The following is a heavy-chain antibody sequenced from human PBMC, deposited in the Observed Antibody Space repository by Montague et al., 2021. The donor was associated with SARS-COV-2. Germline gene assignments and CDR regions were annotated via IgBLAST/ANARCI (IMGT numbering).Heavy chain of an antibody. J-gene: IGHJ3*02. CDR1: GFSIGSGDY. V-gene: IGHV4-38-2*02. Sequence: SETLSLTCTVSGFSIGSGDYWGWFLHPPRKGLEWFGSIYHSGTTYYNPSPQSRLTLSIDTSTNLFSLRLTSVTAAGTAVFFCVREKAGGHRNVFNIWGQGTTVTVSS. CDR2: IYHSGTT. CDR3: VREKAGGHRNVFNI.